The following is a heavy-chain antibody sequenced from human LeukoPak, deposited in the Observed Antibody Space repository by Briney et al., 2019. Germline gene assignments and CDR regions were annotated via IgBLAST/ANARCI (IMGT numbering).Heavy chain of an antibody. CDR3: ARGRSGGYDSSGYYYAY. Sequence: SETLSLTCTVSGGSISSSSYYWGWIRQPPGKGLEWFGSIYYSGSTYYNPSLKSRVTIAVDPSKNQYSLKLSSVTAADTAVNYCARGRSGGYDSSGYYYAYWGQGTLATVSS. D-gene: IGHD3-22*01. V-gene: IGHV4-39*07. CDR2: IYYSGST. CDR1: GGSISSSSYY. J-gene: IGHJ4*02.